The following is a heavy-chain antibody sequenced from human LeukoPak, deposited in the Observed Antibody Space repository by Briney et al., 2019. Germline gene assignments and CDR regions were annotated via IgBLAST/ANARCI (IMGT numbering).Heavy chain of an antibody. J-gene: IGHJ4*02. CDR3: AKDHGQLLLWFGELGL. D-gene: IGHD3-10*01. Sequence: GGSLRLSCAASGSTFSSYGMHWVRQAPGKGLEWVAFIRYDGSNKYYADSVKGRFTISRDNSKNTLYLQLNSLRAEDTAVYYCAKDHGQLLLWFGELGLWGQGNLVTVSS. CDR1: GSTFSSYG. CDR2: IRYDGSNK. V-gene: IGHV3-30*02.